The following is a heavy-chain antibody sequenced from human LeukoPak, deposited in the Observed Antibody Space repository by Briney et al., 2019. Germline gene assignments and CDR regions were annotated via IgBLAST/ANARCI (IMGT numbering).Heavy chain of an antibody. D-gene: IGHD5-18*01. CDR3: ARGRGTAMVKDYYYYMDV. Sequence: ASVKVSCKASGYTFTSYDINWVRQATGQGLEWMGWMNPNSGNTGYAQKFQGRVTMTRNTSISTAYMELSSLRSEDTAVYYCARGRGTAMVKDYYYYMDVWGKGTTVTVSS. V-gene: IGHV1-8*01. CDR1: GYTFTSYD. J-gene: IGHJ6*03. CDR2: MNPNSGNT.